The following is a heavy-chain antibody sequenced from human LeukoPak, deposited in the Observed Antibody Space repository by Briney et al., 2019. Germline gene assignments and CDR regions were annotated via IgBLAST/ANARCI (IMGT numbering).Heavy chain of an antibody. CDR2: VSYSGST. J-gene: IGHJ5*02. CDR3: ARDPRGDITGTTFDR. D-gene: IGHD1-20*01. V-gene: IGHV4-31*03. CDR1: GGSITSGRYY. Sequence: SQTLSLTCTLSGGSITSGRYYWPWIRQHPQRGLEWIGYVSYSGSTNYNSSLKSRLTKSADTSKNQFYLRLTSVTAADTAVYYCARDPRGDITGTTFDRWGQGTLVTVSS.